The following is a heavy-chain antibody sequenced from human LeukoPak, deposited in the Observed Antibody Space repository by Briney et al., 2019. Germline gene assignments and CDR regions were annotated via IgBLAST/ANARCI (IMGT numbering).Heavy chain of an antibody. D-gene: IGHD6-13*01. CDR3: ASGLNSRSSSC. V-gene: IGHV1-2*02. CDR1: GYSFTGYC. J-gene: IGHJ4*02. CDR2: ICPETGGT. Sequence: GASVKVSCKASGYSFTGYCMHWVRQAPGQGLEWMGRICPETGGTNYAQKFQGRVTVTTDTTVSTAHMELSGLKSDDTAVYYCASGLNSRSSSCWGQGTRVTVSS.